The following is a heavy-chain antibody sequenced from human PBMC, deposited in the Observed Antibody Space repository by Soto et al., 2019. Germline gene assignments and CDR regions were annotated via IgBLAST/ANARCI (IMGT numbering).Heavy chain of an antibody. Sequence: EVQLVESGGGLVQPGGSLRLSCAASGFTFTDYWIHWVRQVPGKGLVWVSRIKSDETTTGYADSVKGRFTISRDNAKNTVYLQRSSLRAEDTAVYYCARGLYLAYGQDFWGQGILVTVSS. V-gene: IGHV3-74*01. D-gene: IGHD4-17*01. CDR1: GFTFTDYW. CDR3: ARGLYLAYGQDF. CDR2: IKSDETTT. J-gene: IGHJ4*02.